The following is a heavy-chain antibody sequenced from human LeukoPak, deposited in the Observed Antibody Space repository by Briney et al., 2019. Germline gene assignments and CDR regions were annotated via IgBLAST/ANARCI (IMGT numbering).Heavy chain of an antibody. CDR2: ISAYNGNT. Sequence: ASVKVSCKASGYTFTSYGISWVRQAPGQGLEWMGWISAYNGNTNYAQKLQGRVTMTTDTSTSTAYMELRSLRSDDTAVYYCARDLGSVLELHSGYYYGMDVWGQGTTVTVSS. CDR3: ARDLGSVLELHSGYYYGMDV. J-gene: IGHJ6*02. D-gene: IGHD7-27*01. V-gene: IGHV1-18*01. CDR1: GYTFTSYG.